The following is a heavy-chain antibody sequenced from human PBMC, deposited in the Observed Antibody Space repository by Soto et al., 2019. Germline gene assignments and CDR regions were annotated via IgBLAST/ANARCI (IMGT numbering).Heavy chain of an antibody. V-gene: IGHV1-2*04. CDR2: INPNSGGT. CDR1: GYTFTGYY. CDR3: ARVTGTGSEDGFLCDY. Sequence: ASVKVSCKASGYTFTGYYMHWVRQAPGQGLEWVGWINPNSGGTNYAQKFQGWVTMTTDTSTSTAYMELRSLRSDDTAVYYCARVTGTGSEDGFLCDYWGQGTLVTVSS. J-gene: IGHJ4*02. D-gene: IGHD1-20*01.